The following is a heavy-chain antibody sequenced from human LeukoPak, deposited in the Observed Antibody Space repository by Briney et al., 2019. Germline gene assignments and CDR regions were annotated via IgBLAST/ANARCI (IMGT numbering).Heavy chain of an antibody. V-gene: IGHV3-21*01. CDR3: ASFETVAAYPFDY. J-gene: IGHJ4*02. CDR2: ISGNSIYI. CDR1: GFTVSSNY. D-gene: IGHD6-19*01. Sequence: GGSLRLSCAASGFTVSSNYMSWVRQAPWKGLEWVSSISGNSIYIYYADSVKGRFTISRDNAKNSLYLQMSSLRVADTAVYYCASFETVAAYPFDYWGQGTLVTVSS.